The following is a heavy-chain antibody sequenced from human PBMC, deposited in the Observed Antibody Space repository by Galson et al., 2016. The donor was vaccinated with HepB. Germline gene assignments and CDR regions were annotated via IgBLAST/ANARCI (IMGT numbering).Heavy chain of an antibody. Sequence: SLRLSCAASGFTFTYYAMHWVRQAPGKGLEWVAGVSYDGSKTYYADSVKGRFTISRDKSKNTLYLQMNSLRAEDTAVYYCARVEDSGYGYYYHGMDFWGQGTTVTVSS. D-gene: IGHD5-12*01. V-gene: IGHV3-30*01. J-gene: IGHJ6*02. CDR1: GFTFTYYA. CDR2: VSYDGSKT. CDR3: ARVEDSGYGYYYHGMDF.